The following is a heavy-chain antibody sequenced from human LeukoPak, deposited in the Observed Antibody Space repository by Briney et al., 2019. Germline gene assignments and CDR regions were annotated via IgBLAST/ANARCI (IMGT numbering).Heavy chain of an antibody. D-gene: IGHD2-2*01. J-gene: IGHJ5*02. CDR3: ARVRSTSWFDP. CDR1: GGSISSYY. V-gene: IGHV4-59*01. CDR2: IYYSGST. Sequence: SETLSLTCTVFGGSISSYYWSWIRQPPGKGLEWIGYIYYSGSTNYNPSLKSRVTISVDTSKNQFSLKLSSVTAADTAVYYCARVRSTSWFDPWGQGTLVTVSS.